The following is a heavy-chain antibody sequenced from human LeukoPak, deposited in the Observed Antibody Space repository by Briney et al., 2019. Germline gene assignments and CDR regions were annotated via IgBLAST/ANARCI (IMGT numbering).Heavy chain of an antibody. CDR3: ARSEEDYDILTGYYLASGMDV. CDR2: IYYSGST. CDR1: GGSISSYY. D-gene: IGHD3-9*01. J-gene: IGHJ6*04. Sequence: SETLSLTCTVSGGSISSYYRSWIRQPPGKGLEWIGYIYYSGSTNYNPSLKSRVTISVDTSKNQFSLKLSSVTAADTAVYYCARSEEDYDILTGYYLASGMDVWGKGTTVTVSS. V-gene: IGHV4-59*01.